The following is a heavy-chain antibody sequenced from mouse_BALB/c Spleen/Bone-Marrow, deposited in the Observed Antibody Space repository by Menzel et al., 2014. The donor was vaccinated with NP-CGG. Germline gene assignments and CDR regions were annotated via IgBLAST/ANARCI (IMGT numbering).Heavy chain of an antibody. CDR1: GYAFSSSW. CDR2: IYPGDGDT. CDR3: ARSDGYRDMDY. V-gene: IGHV1-82*01. Sequence: VKLQESGPELVKPGVSVKISCKASGYAFSSSWMNWVKQRPGQGLEWIGRIYPGDGDTKYNGKFKGKATLTADKSSSTAYMQLSSLTSVDSAVYFCARSDGYRDMDYWGQGTSVTVSS. J-gene: IGHJ4*01. D-gene: IGHD2-3*01.